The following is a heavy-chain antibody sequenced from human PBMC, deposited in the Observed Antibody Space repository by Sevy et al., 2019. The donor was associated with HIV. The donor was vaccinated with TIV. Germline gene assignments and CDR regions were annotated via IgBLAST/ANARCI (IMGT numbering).Heavy chain of an antibody. V-gene: IGHV3-21*03. CDR2: ISSGSSYI. J-gene: IGHJ4*02. Sequence: GGSLRLSCAASGFTFSYYTMNWVRQAPGKGLDWVSSISSGSSYIFYADSMKGRFTVSRDNAKNSLFLQMNSLRDEDTALYYCARSTDYYDNSGYDSWGRGTLVTVSS. CDR3: ARSTDYYDNSGYDS. D-gene: IGHD3-22*01. CDR1: GFTFSYYT.